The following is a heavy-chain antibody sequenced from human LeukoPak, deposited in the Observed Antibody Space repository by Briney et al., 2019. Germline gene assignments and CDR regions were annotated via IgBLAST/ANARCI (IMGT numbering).Heavy chain of an antibody. J-gene: IGHJ4*02. D-gene: IGHD3-10*01. CDR2: IYSSGST. CDR1: GFAVSSNY. CDR3: ARDCYVSGVLEN. Sequence: GGSQRLSCAVSGFAVSSNYMSWVRQAPGKGLEWVSVIYSSGSTYYADSVKGRFTISRDNSKNTLYLQMNSLRAEDTAVYYCARDCYVSGVLENWGQGTLVTVSS. V-gene: IGHV3-66*03.